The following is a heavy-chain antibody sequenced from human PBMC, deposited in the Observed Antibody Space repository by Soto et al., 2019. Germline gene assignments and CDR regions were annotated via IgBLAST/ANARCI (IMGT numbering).Heavy chain of an antibody. V-gene: IGHV4-31*11. Sequence: PSETLSLTCAVSGGSISSGGYYWSWIRQHPGKGLEWIGYIYHSGTTYYNPSLKSRVTISVDTSKNQFSLKLTSVTAADTAVYYCAGSTYYDILTGYYATYYYYGMDVWGQGTTVTVSS. CDR2: IYHSGTT. CDR1: GGSISSGGYY. CDR3: AGSTYYDILTGYYATYYYYGMDV. D-gene: IGHD3-9*01. J-gene: IGHJ6*02.